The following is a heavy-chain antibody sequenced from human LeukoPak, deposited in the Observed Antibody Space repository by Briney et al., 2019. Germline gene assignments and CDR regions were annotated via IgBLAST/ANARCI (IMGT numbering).Heavy chain of an antibody. Sequence: GASVKVSCKASGYTFTSYDINWERQATGQRLEWVGWMNPNSGNTGYAQKFQGRVTITRNTSISTAYMELSSLRSEDTAVYYCARVSYDYGDGWFDPWGQGTLVTVSS. V-gene: IGHV1-8*03. J-gene: IGHJ5*02. CDR3: ARVSYDYGDGWFDP. CDR2: MNPNSGNT. CDR1: GYTFTSYD. D-gene: IGHD4-17*01.